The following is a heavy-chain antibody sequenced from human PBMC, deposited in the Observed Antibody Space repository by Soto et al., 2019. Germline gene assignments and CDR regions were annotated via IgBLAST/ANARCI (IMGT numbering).Heavy chain of an antibody. V-gene: IGHV3-48*03. J-gene: IGHJ4*02. CDR1: GFIFSRYE. CDR3: ARDIDYYDSSGYQHY. CDR2: INTRGNII. Sequence: GGSLRLSCAASGFIFSRYEMNWVRLAPGEGLERVSYINTRGNIIHYADSVKGRFTISRDNAENSLYLQMNSLRAEDTAVYYCARDIDYYDSSGYQHYCGEGSLVTVAS. D-gene: IGHD3-22*01.